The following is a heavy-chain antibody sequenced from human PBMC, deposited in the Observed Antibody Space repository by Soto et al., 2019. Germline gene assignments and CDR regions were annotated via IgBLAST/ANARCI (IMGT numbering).Heavy chain of an antibody. CDR3: AGPRRYCSSTSCYFPFDY. Sequence: GASVKVSCKASGYTFTTYTVNWVRQAPGQSLEWMGWINGGSGNTKYSQKFQGRVTITSNTSASTVYIELSRLRYEDTAVYYCAGPRRYCSSTSCYFPFDYWGQGTQVTASS. CDR2: INGGSGNT. J-gene: IGHJ4*02. V-gene: IGHV1-3*01. CDR1: GYTFTTYT. D-gene: IGHD2-2*01.